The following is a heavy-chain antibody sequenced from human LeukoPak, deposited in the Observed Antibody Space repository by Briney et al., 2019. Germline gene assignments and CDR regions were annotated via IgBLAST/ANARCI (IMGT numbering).Heavy chain of an antibody. CDR1: GASVSNSH. Sequence: SETLSLTCTVSGASVSNSHWNWIRQFPGKGLERIGCLSYTGKTDYNPSLSSRVTISLGTSNNQVSLKLKSVTAADTALYFCAEGYFEPFAHWGPGTLVTVSS. V-gene: IGHV4-59*02. CDR2: LSYTGKT. J-gene: IGHJ4*02. CDR3: AEGYFEPFAH. D-gene: IGHD2/OR15-2a*01.